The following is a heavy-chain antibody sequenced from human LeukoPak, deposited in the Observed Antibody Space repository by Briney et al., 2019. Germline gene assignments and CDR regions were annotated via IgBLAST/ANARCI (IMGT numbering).Heavy chain of an antibody. CDR2: IYYSGST. Sequence: PSETLSLTCTVSGGSISSYYWSWIRQPPGKGLEWIGYIYYSGSTNYNPSLKSRVTISVDTSKNQFSLKLSSVTAADTAVYYCARVAAAGTDPNYYYYYGMDVWGQGTTVTVSS. CDR3: ARVAAAGTDPNYYYYYGMDV. J-gene: IGHJ6*02. D-gene: IGHD6-13*01. CDR1: GGSISSYY. V-gene: IGHV4-59*01.